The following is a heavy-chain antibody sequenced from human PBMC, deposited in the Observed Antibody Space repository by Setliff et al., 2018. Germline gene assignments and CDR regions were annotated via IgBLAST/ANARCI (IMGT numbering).Heavy chain of an antibody. J-gene: IGHJ6*02. D-gene: IGHD5-12*01. Sequence: ASVKVSCKTSGYPFTDYYIHWVRQAPGQGLEWMGRINPNSGATNFAQKFQGRVTMTRDTSTRTVYLDLSDLKSEDTAVYYCARDRGESGYDSYYGMDVWGQGTTVTVSS. V-gene: IGHV1-2*06. CDR1: GYPFTDYY. CDR3: ARDRGESGYDSYYGMDV. CDR2: INPNSGAT.